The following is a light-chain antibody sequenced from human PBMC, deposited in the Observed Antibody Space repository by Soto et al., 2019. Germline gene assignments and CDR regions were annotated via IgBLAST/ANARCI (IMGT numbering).Light chain of an antibody. CDR3: QQYYSTPPT. J-gene: IGKJ1*01. V-gene: IGKV4-1*01. CDR2: WAS. CDR1: QSVLYSSNNKSY. Sequence: DNVMTQSPDSLAVSLGERATINCKSSQSVLYSSNNKSYLAWYQQKPGQPPKLLIYWASTRESGVPDRFSGSGSGTDFTLTISSLQAEDVAVYYCQQYYSTPPTFGQGTKVEIK.